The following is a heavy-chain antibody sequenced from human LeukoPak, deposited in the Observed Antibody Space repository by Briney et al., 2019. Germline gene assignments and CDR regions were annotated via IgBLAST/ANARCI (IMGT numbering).Heavy chain of an antibody. CDR1: GGSISSGGYS. J-gene: IGHJ4*02. V-gene: IGHV4-30-2*01. CDR3: ARAVTYGDYVFDY. Sequence: KPSEALSLTCAVSGGSISSGGYSWSWIRQPPGKGLEWIGYIYHSGSTYYNPSLNSRVTISVDRSKNQFSLKLSSVTAADTAVYYCARAVTYGDYVFDYWGQGTLVTVSS. CDR2: IYHSGST. D-gene: IGHD4-17*01.